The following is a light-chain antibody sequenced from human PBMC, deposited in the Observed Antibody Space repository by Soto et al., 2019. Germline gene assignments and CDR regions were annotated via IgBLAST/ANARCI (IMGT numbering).Light chain of an antibody. CDR3: QQSYRSPYP. Sequence: IQMTQSPSSLSASVGDSVTVTCRASQSINIYLNWYQQKPGKATTLLIYGASSLQSGVPSRFTVGGSLTYFTLTISSLQPEAFATYYCQQSYRSPYPFGQVTKLEIK. V-gene: IGKV1-39*01. J-gene: IGKJ2*01. CDR2: GAS. CDR1: QSINIY.